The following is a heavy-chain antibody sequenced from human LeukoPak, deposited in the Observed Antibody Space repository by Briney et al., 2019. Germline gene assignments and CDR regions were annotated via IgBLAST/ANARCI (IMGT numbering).Heavy chain of an antibody. V-gene: IGHV3-30-3*01. D-gene: IGHD2-2*01. Sequence: GRSLRLSCAASGFTFSSYAMHWVRQAPGKGLEWVAVISYDGSNKYYADSVKGRFTISSDNSKNTLYLQMNSLRAEDTAVYYCARDLWRGDIVVVPAATVDYWGQGTLVTVSS. CDR2: ISYDGSNK. CDR1: GFTFSSYA. J-gene: IGHJ4*02. CDR3: ARDLWRGDIVVVPAATVDY.